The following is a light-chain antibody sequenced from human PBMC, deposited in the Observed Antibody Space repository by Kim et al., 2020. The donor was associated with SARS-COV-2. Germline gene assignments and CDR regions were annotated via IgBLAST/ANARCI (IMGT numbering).Light chain of an antibody. CDR2: SNN. CDR3: AAWDDSLNVV. Sequence: PGQRVTISCSGSSSNIGSNTVTWYQQLPGTAPKLLIYSNNQRPSGVPDRFSGSKSGTSASLAISGLQSEDEADYYCAAWDDSLNVVFGGGTQLTVL. J-gene: IGLJ2*01. V-gene: IGLV1-44*01. CDR1: SSNIGSNT.